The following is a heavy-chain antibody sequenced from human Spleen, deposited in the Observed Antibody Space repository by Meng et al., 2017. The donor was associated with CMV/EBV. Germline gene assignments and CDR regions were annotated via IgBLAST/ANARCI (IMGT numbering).Heavy chain of an antibody. D-gene: IGHD6-13*01. V-gene: IGHV3-30*04. Sequence: GESLKISCATSGFTFNRFTMHWVRQAPDKGLEWVAVISYDGTNKYYADSVKGRFTISRDISQNTLFLQVDSLRPGDTAVYFCARGDYWAAAGTRSDYWGQGALVTVSS. J-gene: IGHJ4*02. CDR3: ARGDYWAAAGTRSDY. CDR1: GFTFNRFT. CDR2: ISYDGTNK.